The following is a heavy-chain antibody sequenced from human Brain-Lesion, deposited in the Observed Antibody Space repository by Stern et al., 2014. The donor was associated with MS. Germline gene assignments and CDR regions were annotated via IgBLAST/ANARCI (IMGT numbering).Heavy chain of an antibody. CDR1: GASISSADSH. Sequence: QVQLQESGPGLLKPSHTLSLTCSVSGASISSADSHWTWIRQPPGRGLEWIGSISFSCSASYNPSLKNRITMSVDTSKNQCSRKLTSVTAAYTAVYYCGRITPFGVISPDYYSGMDVWGQGATVTVSS. CDR3: GRITPFGVISPDYYSGMDV. CDR2: ISFSCSA. J-gene: IGHJ6*02. D-gene: IGHD3-3*01. V-gene: IGHV4-30-4*01.